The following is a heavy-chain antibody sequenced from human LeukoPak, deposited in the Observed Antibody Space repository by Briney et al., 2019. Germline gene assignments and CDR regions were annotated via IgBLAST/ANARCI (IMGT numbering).Heavy chain of an antibody. V-gene: IGHV3-21*01. CDR3: VIQGYGDYNYLFDY. D-gene: IGHD4-17*01. CDR1: GFTFSGYS. CDR2: IISSSTYI. Sequence: GGSLRLSCAASGFTFSGYSMNWVRQAPGKGLEWVSSIISSSTYIYYAGSVKGRFTISRDNAKSSLYLQMNSLRAEDTAVYYCVIQGYGDYNYLFDYWGQGTLVTVFS. J-gene: IGHJ4*02.